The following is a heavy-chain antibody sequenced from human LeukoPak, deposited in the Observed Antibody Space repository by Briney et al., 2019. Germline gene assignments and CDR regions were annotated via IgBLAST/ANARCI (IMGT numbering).Heavy chain of an antibody. CDR2: IYYRGST. V-gene: IGHV4-59*01. D-gene: IGHD4-17*01. J-gene: IGHJ4*02. CDR3: ARGGDYGDLRYFDY. Sequence: PSETLSLTCSVSGGSISNYYWTWIRQPPGKGLEWIGYIYYRGSTNYNPSLKSRVTFSVDTSKNQFSLKLNSVTAADTAVYHCARGGDYGDLRYFDYWGQGTLVTVSS. CDR1: GGSISNYY.